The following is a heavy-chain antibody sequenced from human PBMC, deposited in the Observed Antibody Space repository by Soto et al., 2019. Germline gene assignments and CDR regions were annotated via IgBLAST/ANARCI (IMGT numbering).Heavy chain of an antibody. CDR2: ISGSGGST. V-gene: IGHV3-23*01. Sequence: EVQLLESGGGLVQPGGSLRLSCAASGFTFSSYAMSWVRQAPGKGLEWVSGISGSGGSTYYADSVKGRFTISRDNSKNTLYLQMNSLRAEDTAVYYCGGRDGSGYYAYMDVWGQGTTVTVSS. CDR1: GFTFSSYA. CDR3: GGRDGSGYYAYMDV. J-gene: IGHJ6*02. D-gene: IGHD3-10*01.